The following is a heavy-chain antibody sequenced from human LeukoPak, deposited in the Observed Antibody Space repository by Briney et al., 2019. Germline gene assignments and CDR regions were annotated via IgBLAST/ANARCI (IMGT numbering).Heavy chain of an antibody. CDR1: GFIFSTYA. V-gene: IGHV3-23*01. D-gene: IGHD6-6*01. CDR2: ITSSGDNT. J-gene: IGHJ4*02. Sequence: GGSLRLSCAASGFIFSTYAMSWVRQAPGKGLEWVSSITSSGDNTYYADSVKGRFTISRDNSKNTLYLQVDSLRPEDTTIYYCATYSRSLFRHFDYWGQGTLVTVSS. CDR3: ATYSRSLFRHFDY.